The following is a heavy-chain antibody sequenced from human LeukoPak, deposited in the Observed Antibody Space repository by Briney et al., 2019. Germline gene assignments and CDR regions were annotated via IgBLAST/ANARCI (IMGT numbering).Heavy chain of an antibody. D-gene: IGHD6-13*01. Sequence: PGRSLRLSCAASGFTFRTYGIHWVRQAPGKGLEWVAVISYDGTNKYYADSVKGRFTISRDNSKNTLYLQMNSLRAEDTAVYYCARDQDGAAAGTIDYWGQGTLVTVSS. CDR1: GFTFRTYG. CDR2: ISYDGTNK. J-gene: IGHJ4*02. CDR3: ARDQDGAAAGTIDY. V-gene: IGHV3-30*03.